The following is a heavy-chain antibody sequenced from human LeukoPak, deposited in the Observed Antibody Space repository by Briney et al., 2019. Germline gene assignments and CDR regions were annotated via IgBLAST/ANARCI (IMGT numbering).Heavy chain of an antibody. CDR2: ISGSGGST. Sequence: GGTLRLSCAASGFTFSSYGMSWVRQAPGKGLEWVSAISGSGGSTYYADSVKGRFTISRDNSKNTLYLQMNSLRAEDTAVYYCAKRVYSSGNNWFDPWGQGTLVTVSS. V-gene: IGHV3-23*01. CDR3: AKRVYSSGNNWFDP. CDR1: GFTFSSYG. D-gene: IGHD6-19*01. J-gene: IGHJ5*02.